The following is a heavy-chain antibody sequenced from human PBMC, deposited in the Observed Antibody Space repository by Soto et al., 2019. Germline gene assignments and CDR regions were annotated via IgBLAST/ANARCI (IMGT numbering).Heavy chain of an antibody. V-gene: IGHV4-31*03. CDR3: DSYVWGSYRSFDY. CDR2: IYYSGST. D-gene: IGHD3-16*02. Sequence: SETLSLTCTVSGGSISSGGWYWSWIRQHPGKGLEWIGYIYYSGSTDYNPSLKSRVSMSVDTSQNQFSLKLSSVTAADTAVYYCDSYVWGSYRSFDYWGQGTLVTVSS. J-gene: IGHJ4*02. CDR1: GGSISSGGWY.